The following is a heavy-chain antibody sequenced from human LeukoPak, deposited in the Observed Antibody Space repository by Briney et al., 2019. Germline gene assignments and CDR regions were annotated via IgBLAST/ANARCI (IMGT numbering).Heavy chain of an antibody. CDR3: AKSRISTMVRGVGGLIDY. J-gene: IGHJ4*02. D-gene: IGHD3-10*01. V-gene: IGHV3-23*01. CDR2: IRGSGGST. Sequence: PGGSLRLSCAASGFAFSSYAMSWVRQAPGKGLEWVSAIRGSGGSTYYADSVKGRFTISRDNSKNTLYLQMNSLRAEDTAVYYCAKSRISTMVRGVGGLIDYWGQGTLVTVSS. CDR1: GFAFSSYA.